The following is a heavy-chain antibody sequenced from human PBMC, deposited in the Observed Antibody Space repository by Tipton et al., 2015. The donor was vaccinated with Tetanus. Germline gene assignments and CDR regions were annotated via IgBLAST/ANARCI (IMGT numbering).Heavy chain of an antibody. CDR1: GYTFTSYG. V-gene: IGHV1-18*04. D-gene: IGHD3-10*01. J-gene: IGHJ4*02. CDR3: ARDEGLWFGDFFAMYYFDY. CDR2: ISAYNGNT. Sequence: QLVQSGAEVKKPGASVKVSCKASGYTFTSYGISWVRQVPGQGLEWMGWISAYNGNTNYAQKLQGRVTMTTDTSTSTAYMELRSLRSDDTAVYYCARDEGLWFGDFFAMYYFDYWGQGTLVTVSS.